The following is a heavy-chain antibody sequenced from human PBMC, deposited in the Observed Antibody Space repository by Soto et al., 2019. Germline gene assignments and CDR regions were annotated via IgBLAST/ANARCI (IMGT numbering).Heavy chain of an antibody. CDR1: GFSFSSYW. V-gene: IGHV3-7*03. CDR2: IKQDGSEK. Sequence: EVQLVESGGGLVQPGGSLRLSCAASGFSFSSYWMSWVRQAPGKGLEWVANIKQDGSEKYYVDSVKGRFTISRDNAKNSLYLQMNSLRAEDTAVYYCARSSGHPVVGHFDYWGQGTLVTVSS. J-gene: IGHJ4*02. D-gene: IGHD3-22*01. CDR3: ARSSGHPVVGHFDY.